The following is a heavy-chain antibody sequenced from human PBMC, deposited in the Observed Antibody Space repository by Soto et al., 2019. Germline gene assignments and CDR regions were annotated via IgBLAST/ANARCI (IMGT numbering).Heavy chain of an antibody. CDR2: IIPIFGTA. CDR3: ARRDSSWHQADY. D-gene: IGHD6-13*01. J-gene: IGHJ4*02. Sequence: SVKVSCKASGGTFSSYAISWVRQAPGQGLEWMGGIIPIFGTANYAQKFQGRVTITADESTSTAYMELSSLRSEDTAVYYCARRDSSWHQADYWGQGTLVTVSS. CDR1: GGTFSSYA. V-gene: IGHV1-69*13.